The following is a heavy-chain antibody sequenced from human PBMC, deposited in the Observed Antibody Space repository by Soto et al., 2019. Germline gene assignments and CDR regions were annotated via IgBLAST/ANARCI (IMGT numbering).Heavy chain of an antibody. CDR1: GGTFSSYT. CDR2: IIPILGIA. CDR3: ARDPTVTTYLNYYYMDV. V-gene: IGHV1-69*08. D-gene: IGHD4-17*01. Sequence: QVQLVQSGAEVKKPGSSVKVSCKASGGTFSSYTIRWVRQAPGQGLEWMGRIIPILGIANYAQKFQGRVTITADKSTSTAYMELRSLRSEDTAVYYCARDPTVTTYLNYYYMDVWCKGTTVTVSS. J-gene: IGHJ6*03.